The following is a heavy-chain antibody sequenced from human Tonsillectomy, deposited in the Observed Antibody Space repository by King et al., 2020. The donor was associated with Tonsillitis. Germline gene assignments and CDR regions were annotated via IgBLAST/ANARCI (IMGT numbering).Heavy chain of an antibody. D-gene: IGHD2/OR15-2a*01. V-gene: IGHV3-43*01. CDR3: AKEQKKYFEA. Sequence: VQLVESGGVVVQPGGSLRLSCVASGFTFDDYTMHWVRQAPGKGLEWVSLITRDGGSAYYGDSVKGRFTISRDNSKNSLYLQMNSLRTEDTALYYCAKEQKKYFEAWGQGTLVTVSP. J-gene: IGHJ4*02. CDR2: ITRDGGSA. CDR1: GFTFDDYT.